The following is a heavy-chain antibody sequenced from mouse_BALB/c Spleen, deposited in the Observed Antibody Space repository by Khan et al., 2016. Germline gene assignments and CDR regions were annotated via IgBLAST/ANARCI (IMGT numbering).Heavy chain of an antibody. CDR1: GYTFTSYW. CDR3: ASRGATMIMSWFAY. D-gene: IGHD2-4*01. J-gene: IGHJ3*01. CDR2: INPSTGYT. Sequence: QVQLKESGAELAKPGASVKMSCKASGYTFTSYWMHWVKQRPGQGLEWIGYINPSTGYTEYNQKFKDKATLTADKSSSTAYMQLSSLTSEDSAVYYCASRGATMIMSWFAYWGQGTLVTVSA. V-gene: IGHV1-7*01.